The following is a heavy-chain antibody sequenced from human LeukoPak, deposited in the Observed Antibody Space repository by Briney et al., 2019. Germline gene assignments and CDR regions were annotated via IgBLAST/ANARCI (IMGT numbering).Heavy chain of an antibody. CDR2: IVGSGSSA. D-gene: IGHD5-18*01. V-gene: IGHV3-23*01. J-gene: IGHJ3*02. CDR1: GFPFSSYA. CDR3: ARGGYTYGWGAFDI. Sequence: GGSLRLSCAASGFPFSSYAMTWVRQAPGKGPEWASAIVGSGSSAYYADSVKGRFTISRDNSKNTLYLQMNSLRAEDTALYYCARGGYTYGWGAFDIWGQGTRVTVSS.